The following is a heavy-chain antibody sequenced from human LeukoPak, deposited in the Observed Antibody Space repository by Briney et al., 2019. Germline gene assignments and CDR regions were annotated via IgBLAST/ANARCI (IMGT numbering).Heavy chain of an antibody. D-gene: IGHD3-10*01. CDR3: ARDRSRGSGQFDP. CDR1: GYTFTSYY. V-gene: IGHV1-2*02. Sequence: ASVKVSCKASGYTFTSYYMHWVRQAPGQGLEWMGWINPHSGGTDHAQKFQGRVTMTRDTSISTVYMEVTRLKFDDTAIYYCARDRSRGSGQFDPWGQGTLVTVSS. J-gene: IGHJ5*02. CDR2: INPHSGGT.